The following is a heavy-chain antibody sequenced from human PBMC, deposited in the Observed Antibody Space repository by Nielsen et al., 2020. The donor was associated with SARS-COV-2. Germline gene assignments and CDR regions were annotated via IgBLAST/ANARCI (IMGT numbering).Heavy chain of an antibody. D-gene: IGHD3-22*01. J-gene: IGHJ4*02. V-gene: IGHV1-69*06. CDR2: IIPIFGTA. Sequence: WVRQAPGQGLEWMGGIIPIFGTANYAQKFQGRVTITADKSTSTAYMELSSLRSEDTAVYYCAGTYYYDSSGYCYDYWGQGTLVTVSS. CDR3: AGTYYYDSSGYCYDY.